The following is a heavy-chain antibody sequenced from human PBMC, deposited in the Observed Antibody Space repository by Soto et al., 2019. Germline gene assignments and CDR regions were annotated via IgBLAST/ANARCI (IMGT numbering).Heavy chain of an antibody. CDR1: GFPFSSYA. CDR3: AKRGSGSYYDY. Sequence: GGSLRLSCAASGFPFSSYAMSWVRQAPGKGLERVSVISGSGGSTYYADSVKGRFTISRDNSKNTLYLQMNSLRAEDTAVYYCAKRGSGSYYDYWGQGTLVTVSS. V-gene: IGHV3-23*01. J-gene: IGHJ4*02. CDR2: ISGSGGST. D-gene: IGHD3-10*01.